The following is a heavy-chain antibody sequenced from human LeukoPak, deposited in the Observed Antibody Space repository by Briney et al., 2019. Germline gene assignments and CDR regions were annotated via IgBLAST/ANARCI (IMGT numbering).Heavy chain of an antibody. V-gene: IGHV3-30*02. CDR2: IRYDGSNK. CDR1: GFTFSSYG. Sequence: GGSLRLSCAASGFTFSSYGMHWVRQAPGKGLEWVAFIRYDGSNKYYADSVKGRFTISRDNSKNTLYLQMNSLRAEDTAVYYCAKDPIYYYDSSGYYQGSYFDYWGQGTLVTVSS. CDR3: AKDPIYYYDSSGYYQGSYFDY. D-gene: IGHD3-22*01. J-gene: IGHJ4*02.